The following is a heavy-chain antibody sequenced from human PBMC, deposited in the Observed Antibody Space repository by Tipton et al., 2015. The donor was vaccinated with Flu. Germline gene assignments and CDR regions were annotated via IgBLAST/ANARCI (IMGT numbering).Heavy chain of an antibody. V-gene: IGHV4-61*02. CDR3: AREGFDSSGYRAGDAFDI. CDR1: GGSISSGSYY. Sequence: TLSLTCTVSGGSISSGSYYWSWIRQPAGKGLEWIGRIYTSGSNNYNPSLKSRVTISVDTSKNQFSLKLSSVTAAATAVYYCAREGFDSSGYRAGDAFDIWGQGTMVTVSS. CDR2: IYTSGSN. J-gene: IGHJ3*02. D-gene: IGHD3-22*01.